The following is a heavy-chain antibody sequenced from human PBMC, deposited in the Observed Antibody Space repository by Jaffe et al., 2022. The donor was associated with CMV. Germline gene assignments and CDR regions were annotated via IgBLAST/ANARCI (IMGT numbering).Heavy chain of an antibody. CDR3: ARDSRGVYCSSTSCPYYYYYYGMDV. Sequence: QVQLVESGGGVVQPGRSLRLSCAASGFTFSSYGMHWVRQAPGKGLEWVAVIWYDGSNKYYADSVKGRFTISRDNSKNTLYLQMNSLRAEDTAVYYCARDSRGVYCSSTSCPYYYYYYGMDVWGQGTTVTVSS. CDR2: IWYDGSNK. CDR1: GFTFSSYG. V-gene: IGHV3-33*01. J-gene: IGHJ6*02. D-gene: IGHD2-2*01.